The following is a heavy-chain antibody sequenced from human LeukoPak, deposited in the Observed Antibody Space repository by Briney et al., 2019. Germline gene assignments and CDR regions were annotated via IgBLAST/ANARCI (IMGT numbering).Heavy chain of an antibody. CDR1: GGTFSSYA. D-gene: IGHD3-3*01. Sequence: SVKVSCKASGGTFSSYAISWVRQAPGQGLEWMGGIIPIFGTANYAQKFQGRVTITADKSTSTAYMELSSLRSEDTAVYYCAARITIFGPVDYWGQGTLVTVSS. CDR2: IIPIFGTA. CDR3: AARITIFGPVDY. V-gene: IGHV1-69*06. J-gene: IGHJ4*02.